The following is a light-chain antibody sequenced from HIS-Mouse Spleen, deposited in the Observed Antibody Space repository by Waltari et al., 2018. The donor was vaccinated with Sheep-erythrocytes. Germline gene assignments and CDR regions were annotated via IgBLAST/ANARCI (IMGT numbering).Light chain of an antibody. J-gene: IGKJ2*01. CDR1: QGIRND. CDR3: LQDYNYPYT. CDR2: AAS. Sequence: AIQMTQSPSSLSASVGDRVTITCRASQGIRNDLGWYQQKPGKAPKLLIYAASSVSSGVPSRFSGSGSGTDFTLTISSLQPEDFATYYCLQDYNYPYTFGQGTKLEIK. V-gene: IGKV1-6*01.